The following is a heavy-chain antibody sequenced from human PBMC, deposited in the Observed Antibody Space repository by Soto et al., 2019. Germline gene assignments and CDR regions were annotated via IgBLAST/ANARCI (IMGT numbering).Heavy chain of an antibody. CDR1: GFTFSDYY. Sequence: QVQLVESGGGLVKPGGSLRLSCAASGFTFSDYYMSWIRQAPGKGLEWVSYISSSGSTIYYADSVKGRFTISRDNAKNSLYLQMNSLRAEDTAVYYCARERGYYYDSSGYYDDAFDIWGQGTMVTVSS. J-gene: IGHJ3*02. CDR2: ISSSGSTI. D-gene: IGHD3-22*01. V-gene: IGHV3-11*01. CDR3: ARERGYYYDSSGYYDDAFDI.